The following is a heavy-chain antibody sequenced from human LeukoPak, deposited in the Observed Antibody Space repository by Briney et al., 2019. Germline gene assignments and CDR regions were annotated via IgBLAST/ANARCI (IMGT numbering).Heavy chain of an antibody. CDR3: ARELPPPDSSAFDI. CDR1: GGSISSGDYY. J-gene: IGHJ3*02. D-gene: IGHD1-14*01. V-gene: IGHV4-30-4*01. CDR2: IYYSGST. Sequence: SETLSLTCTVSGGSISSGDYYWSWIRQPPGKGLEWIGYIYYSGSTYYNPSLKSRVTISVDTSKNQFSLKLSSVTAADTAVYYCARELPPPDSSAFDIWGQGTMVTVSP.